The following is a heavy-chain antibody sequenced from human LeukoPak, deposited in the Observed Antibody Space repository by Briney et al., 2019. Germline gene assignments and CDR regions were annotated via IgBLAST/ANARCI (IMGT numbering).Heavy chain of an antibody. J-gene: IGHJ4*02. CDR2: IRYDGSNK. D-gene: IGHD2-21*02. CDR1: GFSFSRYG. V-gene: IGHV3-30*02. Sequence: GGSLRLSCAASGFSFSRYGMHWVPQAPGKGLEWVACIRYDGSNKYYAASVKGRFTISRDNSKNTLYLHMNSLRAEDPTMYNCAKGRLPCDYWGQGTLVTVSS. CDR3: AKGRLPCDY.